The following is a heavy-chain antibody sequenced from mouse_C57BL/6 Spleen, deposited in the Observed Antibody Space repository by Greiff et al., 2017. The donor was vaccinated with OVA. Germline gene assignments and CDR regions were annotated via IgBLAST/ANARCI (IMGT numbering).Heavy chain of an antibody. V-gene: IGHV1-50*01. CDR3: ARGLGRNCDY. CDR2: IDPSDSYT. D-gene: IGHD4-1*01. Sequence: QVQLQQPGAELVKPGASVKLSCKASGYTFTSYWMQWVKQRPGQGLEWIGEIDPSDSYTNYNQKFKGKATLTVDTSSSTAYMQLSSLTSEDSAVYYCARGLGRNCDYWGQGTTLTVSS. CDR1: GYTFTSYW. J-gene: IGHJ2*01.